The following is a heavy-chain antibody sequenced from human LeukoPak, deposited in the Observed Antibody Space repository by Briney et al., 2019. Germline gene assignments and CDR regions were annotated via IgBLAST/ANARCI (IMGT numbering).Heavy chain of an antibody. CDR2: IYSGGST. D-gene: IGHD6-13*01. CDR3: AREEAAGTYFDY. Sequence: GGSLRLSCAASGFTFRNYGMNWVRQAPGKGLEWVSVIYSGGSTYYADSVKGRFTISRDNSKNTLYLQMNSLRAEDTAVYYCAREEAAGTYFDYWGQGTLVTVSS. CDR1: GFTFRNYG. J-gene: IGHJ4*02. V-gene: IGHV3-66*01.